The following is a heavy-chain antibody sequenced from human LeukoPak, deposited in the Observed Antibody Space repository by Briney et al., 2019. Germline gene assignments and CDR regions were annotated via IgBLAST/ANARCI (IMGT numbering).Heavy chain of an antibody. CDR2: IYYSGST. CDR1: GGSISSYY. Sequence: PSETLSLTCTVSGGSISSYYWSWIRQAPGKGLEWIGYIYYSGSTNYNPSLKSRVTISVDTSKNQFSLKLSSVTAADTAIYYCARPLHCSSTTCYDWFDPWGQGTLVTVSS. CDR3: ARPLHCSSTTCYDWFDP. D-gene: IGHD2-2*01. J-gene: IGHJ5*02. V-gene: IGHV4-59*12.